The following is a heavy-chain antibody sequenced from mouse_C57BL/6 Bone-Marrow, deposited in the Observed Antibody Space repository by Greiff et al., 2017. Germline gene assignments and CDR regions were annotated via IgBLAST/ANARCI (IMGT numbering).Heavy chain of an antibody. J-gene: IGHJ2*01. CDR3: AGDRNLDYYGSSPYYFGY. CDR1: GFPITSGYY. V-gene: IGHV12-3*01. CDR2: ITHRGET. Sequence: ESGPGLVKPSQSLFLTCSITGFPITSGYYWIWIRQSPGKPLEWMGYITHRGETFYNPSLQSPISITRETSKNQFFLQLNSVTTEDTAMYYCAGDRNLDYYGSSPYYFGYWGQGTTLTVSS. D-gene: IGHD1-1*01.